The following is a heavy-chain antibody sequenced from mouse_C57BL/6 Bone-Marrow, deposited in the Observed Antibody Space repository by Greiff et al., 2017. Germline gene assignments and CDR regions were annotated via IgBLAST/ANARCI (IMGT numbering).Heavy chain of an antibody. V-gene: IGHV1-50*01. CDR2: IDPSDSYT. D-gene: IGHD3-3*01. CDR3: AREGRDYYAMDY. J-gene: IGHJ4*01. Sequence: VKLQQPGAELVKPGASVKLSCKASGYTFTSYWMQWVKQRPGQGLEWIGEIDPSDSYTNYNQKFKGKATLTVDTSSSTAYMQLSSLTSEDSAVYYCAREGRDYYAMDYWGQGTSVTVSS. CDR1: GYTFTSYW.